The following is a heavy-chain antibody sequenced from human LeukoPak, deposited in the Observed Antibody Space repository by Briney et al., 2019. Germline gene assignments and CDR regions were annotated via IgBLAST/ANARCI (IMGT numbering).Heavy chain of an antibody. CDR2: IGGVSSSK. D-gene: IGHD5-18*01. J-gene: IGHJ3*02. CDR1: EFTFSSYS. V-gene: IGHV3-21*01. Sequence: GGPLRLSCAASEFTFSSYSMTWVRQAPGKGLEWVSSIGGVSSSKYYADSVKGRFAISRDNAKNSLNLQMNRLRAEDTAVYYCVREFGYGDAFDIWGQGTMVTVSP. CDR3: VREFGYGDAFDI.